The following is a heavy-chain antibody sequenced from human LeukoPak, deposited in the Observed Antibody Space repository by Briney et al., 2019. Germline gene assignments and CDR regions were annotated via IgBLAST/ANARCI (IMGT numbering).Heavy chain of an antibody. CDR1: GFTFSDYY. CDR3: GRDGGHTGDDAFDI. D-gene: IGHD3-16*01. J-gene: IGHJ3*02. CDR2: ISSSGSTI. V-gene: IGHV3-11*01. Sequence: GGSLRLSCAASGFTFSDYYMSWLRQAPGKGLEWVSYISSSGSTIYYADSVKGRFTIPRDQAKNSLYLQMNSLRAEDTAFYYCGRDGGHTGDDAFDIWGQGTMVTVSS.